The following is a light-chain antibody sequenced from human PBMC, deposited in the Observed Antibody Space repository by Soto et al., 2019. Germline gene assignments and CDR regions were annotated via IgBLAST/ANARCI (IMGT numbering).Light chain of an antibody. J-gene: IGKJ1*01. Sequence: DIVMTQSPDSLAVSLGERATINCKSIQSVLYGFNNKNYLAWYQQKPGQPPKLLIYWASTRESGVPDRFSGSGSGTDFTLTISRLQAEDVAIYYCQEYISTPWTFGQGTKVEIK. CDR3: QEYISTPWT. V-gene: IGKV4-1*01. CDR2: WAS. CDR1: QSVLYGFNNKNY.